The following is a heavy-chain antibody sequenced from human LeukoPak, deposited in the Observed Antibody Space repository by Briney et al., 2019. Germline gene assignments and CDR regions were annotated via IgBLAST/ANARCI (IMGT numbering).Heavy chain of an antibody. CDR3: ARFSSGWYRGFVGY. Sequence: PSETLSLTCTVSGGSISSGDYYWSWIRQPPGKGLEWIGYIYYSGSTYYNPSLKSRVTISVDTSKDQFSLKLSSVTAADTAVYYCARFSSGWYRGFVGYWGQGTLVTVSS. D-gene: IGHD6-19*01. CDR1: GGSISSGDYY. V-gene: IGHV4-30-4*01. CDR2: IYYSGST. J-gene: IGHJ4*02.